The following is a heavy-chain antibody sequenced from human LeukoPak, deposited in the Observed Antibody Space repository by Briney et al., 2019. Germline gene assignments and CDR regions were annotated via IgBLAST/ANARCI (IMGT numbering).Heavy chain of an antibody. J-gene: IGHJ3*02. Sequence: SVKVSCKASGGTFSSYTISWVRQAPGQGLEWMGRVIPILGIANYAQKFQGRVTITADKSTSTAYMELSSLRSEDTAVYYCAREIGDCGGDCYLGAFDIWGQGTMVTVSS. V-gene: IGHV1-69*04. CDR3: AREIGDCGGDCYLGAFDI. CDR1: GGTFSSYT. CDR2: VIPILGIA. D-gene: IGHD2-21*01.